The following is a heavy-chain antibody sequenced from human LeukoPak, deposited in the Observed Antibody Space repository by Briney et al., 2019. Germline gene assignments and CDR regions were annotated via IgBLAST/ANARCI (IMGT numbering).Heavy chain of an antibody. V-gene: IGHV1-2*02. CDR1: GYTFTGYY. CDR3: ARDLIAAAPQYNWFDP. D-gene: IGHD6-13*01. CDR2: INPNSGGT. J-gene: IGHJ5*02. Sequence: ASVKVSCKASGYTFTGYYMHWVRQAPGQGLEWMGWINPNSGGTNYAQKFQGRVTMTRDTSISTAYMELSRLRSGDTAVYYRARDLIAAAPQYNWFDPWGQGTLVTVSS.